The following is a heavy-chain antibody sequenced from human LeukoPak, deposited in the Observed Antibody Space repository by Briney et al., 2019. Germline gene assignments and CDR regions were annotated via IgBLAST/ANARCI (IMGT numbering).Heavy chain of an antibody. CDR2: ISAYNGNT. Sequence: ASVKVSCKASGYTFTSYGISWVRQAPGQGLEWMGWISAYNGNTNYAQKFQGWVTMTRDTSISTAYMELSRLRSDDTAVYYCARDSGSYLDYYYGMDVWGQGTTVTVSS. D-gene: IGHD1-26*01. V-gene: IGHV1-18*01. J-gene: IGHJ6*02. CDR1: GYTFTSYG. CDR3: ARDSGSYLDYYYGMDV.